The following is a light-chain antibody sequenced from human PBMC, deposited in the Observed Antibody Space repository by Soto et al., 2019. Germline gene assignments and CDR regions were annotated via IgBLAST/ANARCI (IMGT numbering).Light chain of an antibody. J-gene: IGKJ1*01. CDR3: QQYNSYPWT. CDR1: QSISSW. V-gene: IGKV1-5*03. Sequence: DIQMTQSPSTLSASVGDRVTITCRASQSISSWLAWYQQKPGRAPKLLIYKASTLESGVPSGFSGSGSETEFTLTISSLQPDDIATYYCQQYNSYPWTFGQGTKVEIK. CDR2: KAS.